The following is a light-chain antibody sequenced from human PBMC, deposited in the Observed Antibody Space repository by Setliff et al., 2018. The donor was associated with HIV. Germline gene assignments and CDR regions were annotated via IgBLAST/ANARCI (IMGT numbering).Light chain of an antibody. CDR3: SSYTRSATDV. V-gene: IGLV2-14*01. CDR2: EVN. CDR1: SSDVGGYNY. Sequence: QSALTQPASVSGSPGQSITSSCTGTSSDVGGYNYFSCYQQHPGKAPKLMIYEVNSRPSGVSDRFSGSKSGNTASLTISGLQAEDEADYYCSSYTRSATDVFGTGTKVTVL. J-gene: IGLJ1*01.